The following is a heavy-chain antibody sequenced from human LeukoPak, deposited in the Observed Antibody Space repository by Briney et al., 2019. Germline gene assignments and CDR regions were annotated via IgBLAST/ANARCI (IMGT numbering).Heavy chain of an antibody. V-gene: IGHV4-59*12. Sequence: SETLSLTCTVSGGSISSYYWSWIRQPPGKGLEWIGYIYYSGSTNYNPSLKSRVTMSVDTSKNQFSLKLSSVTAADTAVYYCARDGSGYDVGPPYGMDVWGQGTTVIVSS. CDR1: GGSISSYY. CDR2: IYYSGST. D-gene: IGHD5-12*01. CDR3: ARDGSGYDVGPPYGMDV. J-gene: IGHJ6*02.